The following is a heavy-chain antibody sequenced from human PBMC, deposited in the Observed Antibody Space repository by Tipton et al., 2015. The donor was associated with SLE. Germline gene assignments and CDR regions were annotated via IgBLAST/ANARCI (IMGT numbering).Heavy chain of an antibody. CDR2: INHSGST. Sequence: TLSLTCAVDGGSLSGYSWSWIRQPPGKGLEWIGEINHSGSTNYNPSLKSRVTISVDTSKNQFSLKLSSVTAADTAVYYCARFDVLLWFRGFDYWGQGTLVTVSS. CDR3: ARFDVLLWFRGFDY. J-gene: IGHJ4*02. D-gene: IGHD3-10*01. V-gene: IGHV4-34*01. CDR1: GGSLSGYS.